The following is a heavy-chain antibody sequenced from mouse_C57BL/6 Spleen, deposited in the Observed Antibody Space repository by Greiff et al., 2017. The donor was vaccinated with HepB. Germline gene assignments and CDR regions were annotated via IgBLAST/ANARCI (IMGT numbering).Heavy chain of an antibody. CDR2: ISSGSSTI. CDR1: GFTFSDYG. CDR3: ARGGGTGFDY. J-gene: IGHJ2*01. D-gene: IGHD4-1*01. V-gene: IGHV5-17*01. Sequence: EVQLQESGGGLVKPGGSLKLSCAASGFTFSDYGMHWVRQAPEKGLEWVAYISSGSSTIYYADTVKGRFTISRDNAKNTLFLQMTSLRSEDTAMYYCARGGGTGFDYWGQGTTLTVSS.